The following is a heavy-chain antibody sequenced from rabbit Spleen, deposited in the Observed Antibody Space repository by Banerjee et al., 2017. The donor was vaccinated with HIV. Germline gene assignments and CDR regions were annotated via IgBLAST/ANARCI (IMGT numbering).Heavy chain of an antibody. Sequence: QSLEESGGDLVKPGASLTLTCTASGFSFSSSDYMCWVRQAPGKGLEWISCIAGSGSGFTYAATWAKGRFTFSKTPSTTVTLQMTSLTAADTSTYFCARDTGSSFSSDGMDLWGQGTLVTVS. CDR2: IAGSGSGFT. D-gene: IGHD8-1*01. CDR3: ARDTGSSFSSDGMDL. CDR1: GFSFSSSDY. J-gene: IGHJ6*01. V-gene: IGHV1S40*01.